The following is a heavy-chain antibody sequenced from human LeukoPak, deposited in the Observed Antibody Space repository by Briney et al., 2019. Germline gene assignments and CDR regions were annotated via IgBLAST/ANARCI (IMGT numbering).Heavy chain of an antibody. V-gene: IGHV1-69*13. CDR3: VRAGGPRKWYFDY. D-gene: IGHD1-14*01. J-gene: IGHJ4*02. Sequence: GASVKVSCKASGDTFNTYDILWVRQAPGQGLEWMGGIIPVFGTTKSAQKFQGRVTITADESTRITYMELTSLRSEDTAVYYCVRAGGPRKWYFDYWGQRTTVIVSS. CDR2: IIPVFGTT. CDR1: GDTFNTYD.